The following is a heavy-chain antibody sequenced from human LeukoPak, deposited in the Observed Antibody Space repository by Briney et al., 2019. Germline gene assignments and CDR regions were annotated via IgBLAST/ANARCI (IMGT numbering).Heavy chain of an antibody. CDR2: ISSSGSTI. CDR3: TRQSLGWDY. Sequence: GGSLRLSCAASGFTFSSYEINWVRQAPGKGLEWVSYISSSGSTIHYADSVKGRFTVSRDNAKNSLYLHMNSLRAEDTAVYYCTRQSLGWDYWGQGSLVTVSS. J-gene: IGHJ4*02. CDR1: GFTFSSYE. D-gene: IGHD5/OR15-5a*01. V-gene: IGHV3-48*03.